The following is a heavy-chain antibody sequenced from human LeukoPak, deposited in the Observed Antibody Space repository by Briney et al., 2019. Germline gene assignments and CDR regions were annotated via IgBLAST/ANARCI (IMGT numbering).Heavy chain of an antibody. CDR1: GGPISSYY. J-gene: IGHJ4*02. D-gene: IGHD3-9*01. Sequence: SETLSLTCTVSGGPISSYYWSWIRQPAGKGLEWIGRIYTSGSTNYNPSLKSRVTMSVDTSKNQFSLKLSSVTAADTAGYYCARENYDILTGYPHFGYWGQGTLVTVSS. CDR3: ARENYDILTGYPHFGY. V-gene: IGHV4-4*07. CDR2: IYTSGST.